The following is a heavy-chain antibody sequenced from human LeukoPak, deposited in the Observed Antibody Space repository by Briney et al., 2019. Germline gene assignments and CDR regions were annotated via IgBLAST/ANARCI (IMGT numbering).Heavy chain of an antibody. CDR3: ARGLTRAGFVFDAFDI. V-gene: IGHV3-66*01. Sequence: PGGSLRLSCAASGFTVSSNYMSWVRQAPGKGLEWGSVIYSGGSTYYADSVKGRFTISRDNSKNTLYLQMNSLRAEDTAVYYCARGLTRAGFVFDAFDIWGQGTMVTVSS. CDR1: GFTVSSNY. CDR2: IYSGGST. J-gene: IGHJ3*02. D-gene: IGHD6-6*01.